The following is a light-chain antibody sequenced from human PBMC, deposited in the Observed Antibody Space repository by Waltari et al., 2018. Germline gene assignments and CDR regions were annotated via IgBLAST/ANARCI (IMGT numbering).Light chain of an antibody. CDR3: QTGGHGTWV. CDR1: SGHSSNI. CDR2: INSDGSH. Sequence: QLVLTQSPSASASLGASVKLTCTLDSGHSSNIVAWLQQQPEEGPRSLMKINSDGSHSKGDGIPDRFSGSSSGAERYLTISSVQSEDEADYYCQTGGHGTWVFGGGTKLTVL. V-gene: IGLV4-69*01. J-gene: IGLJ3*02.